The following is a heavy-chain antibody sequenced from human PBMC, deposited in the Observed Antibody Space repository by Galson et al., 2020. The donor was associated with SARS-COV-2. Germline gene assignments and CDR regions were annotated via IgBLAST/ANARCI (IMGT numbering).Heavy chain of an antibody. V-gene: IGHV3-20*04. D-gene: IGHD3-10*01. CDR3: VRDDPIGNLGGMDV. J-gene: IGHJ6*02. Sequence: GGSLRLSCTASGFKFDDFGMNWVRQAPGKGLEWVSGISWSGDSTGYADSVKGRFTLSRDNAKNSLSLQMNSLRAEDTALYYCVRDDPIGNLGGMDVWGQGTTVTVSS. CDR2: ISWSGDST. CDR1: GFKFDDFG.